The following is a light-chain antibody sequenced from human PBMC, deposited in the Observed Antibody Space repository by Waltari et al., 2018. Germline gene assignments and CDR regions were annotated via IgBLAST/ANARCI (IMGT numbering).Light chain of an antibody. Sequence: DIVMTQSTDSLAVSLVERATINCKSRQSVLYSSNNKKYLAWYQQKPGQPPKLLIYWASTRESGVPDRFSGSGSGTDFTLTISSLQAEDVAVYYCQQYYSTPPTFGQGTKVEIK. J-gene: IGKJ1*01. CDR2: WAS. V-gene: IGKV4-1*01. CDR3: QQYYSTPPT. CDR1: QSVLYSSNNKKY.